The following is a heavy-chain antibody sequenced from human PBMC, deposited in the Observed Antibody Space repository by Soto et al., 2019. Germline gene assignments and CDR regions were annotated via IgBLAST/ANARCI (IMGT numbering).Heavy chain of an antibody. CDR1: GGSISSGGYY. D-gene: IGHD4-17*01. J-gene: IGHJ3*02. V-gene: IGHV4-31*03. Sequence: QVQLQESGPGLVKTSQILSLTCTVSGGSISSGGYYWSWIRQHPGKGLEWIGYIYYSGSTYYNPSLKSRVTISVDTSKNQFSLKLSSVTAADTAVYYCARETTVVTPGAFDIWGQGTMVTASS. CDR3: ARETTVVTPGAFDI. CDR2: IYYSGST.